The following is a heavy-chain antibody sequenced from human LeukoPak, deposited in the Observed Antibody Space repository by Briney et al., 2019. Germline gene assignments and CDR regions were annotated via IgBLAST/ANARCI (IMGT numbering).Heavy chain of an antibody. CDR3: AKDGNWAFDI. Sequence: GGSLRLSCAASGFTFNTYAMTWVRQAPGKGLEWVAFIRYDGSNKYYADSVKGRFTISRDNSENTLYLQMNSLRAEDTAVYYCAKDGNWAFDIWGQGTMVTVSS. D-gene: IGHD4-23*01. J-gene: IGHJ3*02. CDR1: GFTFNTYA. CDR2: IRYDGSNK. V-gene: IGHV3-30*02.